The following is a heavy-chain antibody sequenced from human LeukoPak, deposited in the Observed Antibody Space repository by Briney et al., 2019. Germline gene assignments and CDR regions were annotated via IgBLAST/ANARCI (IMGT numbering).Heavy chain of an antibody. CDR1: GFTFDTYA. CDR3: AKEGSPRAAAPIDY. D-gene: IGHD6-13*01. V-gene: IGHV3-23*01. J-gene: IGHJ4*02. Sequence: GGSLRLSCAASGFTFDTYAMSWVRQAPGKGLEWVSAISGSGGSTYYADSVKGRFTISRDNSKNALYLQMNSLRAEDTAVYYCAKEGSPRAAAPIDYWGQGTLVTVSS. CDR2: ISGSGGST.